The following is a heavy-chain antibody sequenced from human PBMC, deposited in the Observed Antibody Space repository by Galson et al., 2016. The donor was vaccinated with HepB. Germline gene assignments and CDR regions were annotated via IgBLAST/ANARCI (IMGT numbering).Heavy chain of an antibody. J-gene: IGHJ3*02. Sequence: SLRLSCAGSGLTFRSYSMNWVRQAPGKGLEWVSYISRDSSTTHYADSVKGRFTISRDNAQNSLYLQLNSLRDEDTAVYYYARTYSSTWLDAFDIWGQGTMVTVSS. CDR3: ARTYSSTWLDAFDI. D-gene: IGHD6-13*01. V-gene: IGHV3-48*02. CDR1: GLTFRSYS. CDR2: ISRDSSTT.